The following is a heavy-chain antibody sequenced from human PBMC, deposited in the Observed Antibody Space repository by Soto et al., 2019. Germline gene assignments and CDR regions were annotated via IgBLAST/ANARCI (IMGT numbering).Heavy chain of an antibody. D-gene: IGHD1-26*01. CDR3: AREPSGSYLAFDI. CDR2: ISSSSSYI. CDR1: GFTFSSYS. J-gene: IGHJ3*02. Sequence: PGGSLRLSCAASGFTFSSYSMNWVRQAPGKGLEWVSSISSSSSYIYYADSVKGRFTISRDNAKNSLYLQMNSLRAEDTAVYYCAREPSGSYLAFDIWGQGTMVTVSS. V-gene: IGHV3-21*01.